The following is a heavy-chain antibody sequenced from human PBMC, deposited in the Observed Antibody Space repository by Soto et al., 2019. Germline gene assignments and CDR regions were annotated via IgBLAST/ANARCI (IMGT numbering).Heavy chain of an antibody. D-gene: IGHD6-13*01. CDR1: GFSLSNARMG. J-gene: IGHJ5*02. Sequence: QVTLKESGPVLVKPTETLTLTCTVSGFSLSNARMGVSWIRQPPGKALEWLAHIFSNDEKSYSTSLKSRLTTSNDTSKSQVVLTMTNMDPVDTATYYCARIGSIAAAGSRWYNWFDPWGQGNLVTVSS. CDR2: IFSNDEK. CDR3: ARIGSIAAAGSRWYNWFDP. V-gene: IGHV2-26*01.